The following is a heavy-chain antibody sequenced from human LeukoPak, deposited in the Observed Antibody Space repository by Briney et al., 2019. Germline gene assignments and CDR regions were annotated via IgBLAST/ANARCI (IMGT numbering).Heavy chain of an antibody. J-gene: IGHJ5*02. CDR1: GGSISSYY. D-gene: IGHD2-2*01. Sequence: PSETLSLTCTVSGGSISSYYWSWIRQPPGKGLEWFGYIYYSGSTNYNPSLKSRVTISVDTSKNQFSLKLRSVTAADTAVYYCANGGYCSSTSCYPNWFDPWGQGTLVTVSS. V-gene: IGHV4-59*01. CDR3: ANGGYCSSTSCYPNWFDP. CDR2: IYYSGST.